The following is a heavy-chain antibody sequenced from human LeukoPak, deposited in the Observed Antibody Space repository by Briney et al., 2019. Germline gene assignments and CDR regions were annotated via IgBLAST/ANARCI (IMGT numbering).Heavy chain of an antibody. Sequence: PGGSLRLSCAASGFTFDVYAMHWVRHAPGKGLEWVSGINRDGTTTTYADSVEGRFTISRDNANNTLCLQMDTLRVEDTAVYYCARSTTRGITSSYAYRMDVWGRGTTVTVSS. CDR3: ARSTTRGITSSYAYRMDV. D-gene: IGHD1-20*01. CDR1: GFTFDVYA. CDR2: INRDGTTT. V-gene: IGHV3-74*01. J-gene: IGHJ6*04.